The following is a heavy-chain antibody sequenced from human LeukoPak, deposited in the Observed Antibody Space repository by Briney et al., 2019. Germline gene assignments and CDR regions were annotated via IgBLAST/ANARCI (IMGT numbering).Heavy chain of an antibody. CDR1: GFTFSSYS. CDR2: ISSSSSTI. CDR3: ARDRGGSYSAIDY. D-gene: IGHD1-26*01. V-gene: IGHV3-48*04. Sequence: GGSLRLSCAASGFTFSSYSMNWVRQAPGKGLEWVSFISSSSSTIYYADSVKDRFTISRDNAMNSLYLQMNSLRAEDTAVYYCARDRGGSYSAIDYWGQGTLVTVSS. J-gene: IGHJ4*02.